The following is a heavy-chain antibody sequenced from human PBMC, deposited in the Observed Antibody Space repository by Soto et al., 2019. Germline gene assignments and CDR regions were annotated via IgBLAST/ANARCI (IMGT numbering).Heavy chain of an antibody. Sequence: QVQLXXXXXEVKKPGSSVKVSCKASGGXXXXXXISWVRQAXXXXXXXXXXXIAILGKANYAEKFQGRVTITADESTSTDYMELSSLRSEDTAVYYCARERGGAIIVGVTGTFDVWGQGTLVTVSS. CDR1: GGXXXXXX. CDR3: ARERGGAIIVGVTGTFDV. CDR2: XIAILGKA. D-gene: IGHD3-22*01. J-gene: IGHJ3*01. V-gene: IGHV1-69*01.